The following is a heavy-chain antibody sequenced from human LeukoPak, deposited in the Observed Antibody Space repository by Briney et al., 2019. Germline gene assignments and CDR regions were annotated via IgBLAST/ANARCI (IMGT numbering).Heavy chain of an antibody. CDR3: AHEEGFNVAGVFDY. V-gene: IGHV4-34*01. J-gene: IGHJ4*02. D-gene: IGHD6-19*01. Sequence: SETLSLTCAVYGGSFSGYYWSWIRQPPGKGLEWIGESNHTGSTNYNPSLKSRVTISVDTSKNQFSLKLSSVTAADTAVYYCAHEEGFNVAGVFDYWGQGTLVTVSS. CDR2: SNHTGST. CDR1: GGSFSGYY.